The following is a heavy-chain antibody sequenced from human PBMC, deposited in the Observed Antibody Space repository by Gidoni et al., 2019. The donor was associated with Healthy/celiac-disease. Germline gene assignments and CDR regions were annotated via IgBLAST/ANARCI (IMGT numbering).Heavy chain of an antibody. CDR2: IWYDGSNK. CDR1: GFTFSSYG. V-gene: IGHV3-33*01. D-gene: IGHD3-16*01. Sequence: QVQLVESGGGVVQPGRSLRLSCAASGFTFSSYGMHWVRQAPGKGLEWVAVIWYDGSNKYYADSVKGRFTISRDNSKNTLYLQMNSLRAEDTAVYYCARDGDYGLDAFDIWGQGTMVTVSS. J-gene: IGHJ3*02. CDR3: ARDGDYGLDAFDI.